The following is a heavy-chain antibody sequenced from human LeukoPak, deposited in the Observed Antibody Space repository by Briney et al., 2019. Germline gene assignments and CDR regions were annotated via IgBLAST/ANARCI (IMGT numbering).Heavy chain of an antibody. V-gene: IGHV3-7*01. CDR2: IKQDGSEK. D-gene: IGHD6-6*01. CDR1: GFTFSSYW. J-gene: IGHJ5*02. Sequence: GGSLRLSCAASGFTFSSYWMSWVRQAPGKGLEWVANIKQDGSEKYYVDSVKGRFTISRDNAKNLLYLQMDSLRAEDAAVYYCARGQVGSSLNWFDPWGQGTLVTVSS. CDR3: ARGQVGSSLNWFDP.